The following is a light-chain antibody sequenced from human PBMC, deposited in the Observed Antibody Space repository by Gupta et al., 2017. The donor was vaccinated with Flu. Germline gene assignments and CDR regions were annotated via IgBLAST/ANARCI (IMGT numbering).Light chain of an antibody. CDR2: DAS. CDR3: QQYYYVPLT. J-gene: IGKJ4*01. Sequence: PCSLSASVGDRVTITCQASQDISNYLNWYQQKAGKAPKLLINDASNLETGVPSRFSGTGSGTDFTLTISSLQPEDFATYFCQQYYYVPLTFAGGTKVEIK. V-gene: IGKV1-33*01. CDR1: QDISNY.